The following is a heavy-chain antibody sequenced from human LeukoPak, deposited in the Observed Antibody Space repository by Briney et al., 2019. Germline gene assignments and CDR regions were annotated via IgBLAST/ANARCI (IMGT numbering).Heavy chain of an antibody. D-gene: IGHD3-10*02. CDR1: GFAFSSYA. CDR3: AELGITMIGGV. CDR2: ISGSGGST. Sequence: GGSLRLSCAASGFAFSSYAMSWVRQAPGKGLEWVSAISGSGGSTYYADSVKGRFTISRDNAKNSLYLQMNSLRAEDTAVYYCAELGITMIGGVWGKGTTVTISS. J-gene: IGHJ6*04. V-gene: IGHV3-23*01.